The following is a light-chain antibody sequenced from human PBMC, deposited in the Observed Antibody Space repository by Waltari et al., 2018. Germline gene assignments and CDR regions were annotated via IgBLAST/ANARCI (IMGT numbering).Light chain of an antibody. CDR3: CSYSGSGTTWV. Sequence: QSALPQPASVSGSPGQSTTISCTGASIDVGSYNLVSWYQQHPDKAPKLMIYEDNKRPSGVSTRFSGSKSGNTASLTISGLQAEDEADYYCCSYSGSGTTWVFGGGTKLTVL. CDR1: SIDVGSYNL. CDR2: EDN. J-gene: IGLJ3*02. V-gene: IGLV2-23*01.